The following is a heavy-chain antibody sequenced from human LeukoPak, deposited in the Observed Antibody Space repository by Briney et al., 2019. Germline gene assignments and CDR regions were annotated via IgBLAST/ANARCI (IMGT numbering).Heavy chain of an antibody. Sequence: GGSLRLSCAASGFTVSSNYMSWVRQAPGKGMEWVSVIYSGGSTYYADSVKGRFTISRDNSKNTLYLQMNSLRAEDTAVYYCAKEIVTVTTLIDYWGQGTLVTVSS. CDR2: IYSGGST. CDR1: GFTVSSNY. CDR3: AKEIVTVTTLIDY. D-gene: IGHD4-17*01. J-gene: IGHJ4*02. V-gene: IGHV3-66*01.